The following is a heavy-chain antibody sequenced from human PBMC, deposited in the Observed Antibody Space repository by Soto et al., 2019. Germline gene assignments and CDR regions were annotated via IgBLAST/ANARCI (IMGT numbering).Heavy chain of an antibody. Sequence: GGSLRLSCAASGFTFSSYGMHWVRQAPGKGLEWVAVISYDGSNKYYADSVKGRFTISRDNSKNTLYLQTNSLRAEDTAVYYCAKVYGAPFGLLYYYGMDVWGQGTTVTVSS. D-gene: IGHD3-10*02. CDR3: AKVYGAPFGLLYYYGMDV. V-gene: IGHV3-30*18. CDR1: GFTFSSYG. CDR2: ISYDGSNK. J-gene: IGHJ6*02.